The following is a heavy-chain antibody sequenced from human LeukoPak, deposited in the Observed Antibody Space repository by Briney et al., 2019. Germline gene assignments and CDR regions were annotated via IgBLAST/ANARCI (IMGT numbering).Heavy chain of an antibody. J-gene: IGHJ4*02. CDR2: ITTDETT. CDR3: AKDWFATTDY. Sequence: PGGSLRLSCAASGFPSSVAWMHWFRQAPGKGLMWVSRITTDETTTYADSVRGRFSISRDNAKNTVYLQMDSLRVEDTAVYYCAKDWFATTDYWGQGILVTVSS. V-gene: IGHV3-74*01. D-gene: IGHD1/OR15-1a*01. CDR1: GFPSSVAW.